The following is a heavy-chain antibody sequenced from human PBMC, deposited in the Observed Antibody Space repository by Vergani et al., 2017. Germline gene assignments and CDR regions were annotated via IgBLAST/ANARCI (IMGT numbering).Heavy chain of an antibody. D-gene: IGHD2-21*01. J-gene: IGHJ2*01. Sequence: QAQLQESGPRLVKPSETLSLTCSVSGYSIGSGFYWAWIRQSPGEDLQWLTSIHNRGKTYHNPSLKSRVSVSLDTSNNRFSLNLTSVTATDTAVYYCARSQGDYWYFDLWGPGSLVTVSS. CDR1: GYSIGSGFY. V-gene: IGHV4-38-2*01. CDR2: IHNRGKT. CDR3: ARSQGDYWYFDL.